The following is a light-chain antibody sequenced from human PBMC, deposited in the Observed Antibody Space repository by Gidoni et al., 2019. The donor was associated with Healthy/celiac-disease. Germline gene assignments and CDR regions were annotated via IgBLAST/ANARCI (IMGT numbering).Light chain of an antibody. J-gene: IGKJ4*01. CDR3: QQYDKLPRLT. CDR2: DAS. V-gene: IGKV1-33*01. Sequence: DIQLTQTPSSLSASVGDRVTITCQASQAISHYLNWYQQKQGNAPKILFYDASNLETVVPSRFSGGVSGTDFTFTISGLQPEDISTYYCQQYDKLPRLTFGGGTKVEIK. CDR1: QAISHY.